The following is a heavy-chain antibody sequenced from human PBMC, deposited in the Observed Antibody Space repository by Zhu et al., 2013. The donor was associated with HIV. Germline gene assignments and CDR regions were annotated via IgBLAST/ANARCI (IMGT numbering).Heavy chain of an antibody. D-gene: IGHD6-25*01. CDR1: AYTFSNSF. CDR3: AREPSGGSLYFDY. V-gene: IGHV1-46*01. CDR2: ITPALYT. J-gene: IGHJ4*02. Sequence: QVQVVQSGAEVREPGASVKVSCKTSAYTFSNSFIHWVRQAPGQGLEWIGIITPALYTNYAQNFQGRVTVTRDTSTNTVYLEVSSLRSGDTAVYYCAREPSGGSLYFDYWGQGTLVTVSS.